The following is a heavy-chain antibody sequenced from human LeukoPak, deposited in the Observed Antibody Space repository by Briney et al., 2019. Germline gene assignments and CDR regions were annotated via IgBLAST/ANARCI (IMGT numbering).Heavy chain of an antibody. D-gene: IGHD5-24*01. J-gene: IGHJ4*02. CDR1: GGSISSGGYS. V-gene: IGHV4-30-2*01. CDR3: ARGRRRDGYNVDY. CDR2: IYHSGST. Sequence: SETLSLTCTVSGGSISSGGYSWSWIRQPPGKGLEWIGYIYHSGSTYYNPSLKSRVTISVDRSKNQFSLKLSSVTAADTAVYYCARGRRRDGYNVDYWGQGTLATVSS.